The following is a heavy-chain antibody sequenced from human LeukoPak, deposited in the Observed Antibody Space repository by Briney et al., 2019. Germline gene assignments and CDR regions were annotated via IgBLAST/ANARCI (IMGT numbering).Heavy chain of an antibody. CDR2: INPNSGGT. J-gene: IGHJ4*02. Sequence: ASVKVSCKASGHTFTGYYMHWVRQAPGQGLEWMGWINPNSGGTNYAQKFQGRVTMTRDTSISTAYMELSRLRSDDTAVYYCARGKRIAAAGIYPDFRYWGQGTLVTVSS. D-gene: IGHD6-13*01. V-gene: IGHV1-2*02. CDR3: ARGKRIAAAGIYPDFRY. CDR1: GHTFTGYY.